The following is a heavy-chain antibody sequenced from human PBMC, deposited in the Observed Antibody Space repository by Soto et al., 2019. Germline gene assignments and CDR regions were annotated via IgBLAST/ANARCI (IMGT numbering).Heavy chain of an antibody. V-gene: IGHV1-3*01. CDR2: INAGNGNT. Sequence: ASVKVSCKASGYTFTSYAMHWVRQAPGQRLEWMGWINAGNGNTKYSQKFQGRVTITRDTSASTAYMELSSLRSEDTAVYYCARAGNDFWSGYGTDVWGQGTTVTVSS. CDR3: ARAGNDFWSGYGTDV. J-gene: IGHJ6*02. CDR1: GYTFTSYA. D-gene: IGHD3-3*01.